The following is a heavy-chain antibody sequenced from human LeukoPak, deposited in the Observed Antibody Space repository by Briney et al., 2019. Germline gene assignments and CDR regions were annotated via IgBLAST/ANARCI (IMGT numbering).Heavy chain of an antibody. CDR2: ISGSGGST. CDR3: ASRRNTIYYRDI. Sequence: GGSLRLSCAASGFTFSSYAMSWVRQAPGKGLEWVSAISGSGGSTYYADSVKGRFTISRDNSKNTLYLQMNSLRAEDTAVYFCASRRNTIYYRDIWGKGTTVTVSS. V-gene: IGHV3-23*01. D-gene: IGHD3-3*01. J-gene: IGHJ6*03. CDR1: GFTFSSYA.